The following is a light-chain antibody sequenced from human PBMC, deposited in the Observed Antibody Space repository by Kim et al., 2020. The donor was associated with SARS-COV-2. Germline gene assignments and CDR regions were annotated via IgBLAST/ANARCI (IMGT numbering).Light chain of an antibody. J-gene: IGLJ1*01. Sequence: YELTQPPSVSVSPGQTASITCSGDKLGDKYACWYQQKPGQSPVLVIYQDSKRPSGIPERFSGSNSGNTATLTISGTQAMDEADYYCQAWDSSISYVFGTGTKVTVL. CDR2: QDS. V-gene: IGLV3-1*01. CDR1: KLGDKY. CDR3: QAWDSSISYV.